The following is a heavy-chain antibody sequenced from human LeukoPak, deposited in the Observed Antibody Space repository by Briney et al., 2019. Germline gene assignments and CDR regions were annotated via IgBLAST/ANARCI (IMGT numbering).Heavy chain of an antibody. D-gene: IGHD2-2*01. Sequence: GGSLRLSCAASGFSVSTFSMHWVRQVPGKGLVWVSRFKWDGIVSYADSVKGRFTISRDNAKNTVLLQMNSLRAEDTALYYCAGEDVPLFKDAFDIWGQATMVTASS. J-gene: IGHJ3*02. V-gene: IGHV3-74*01. CDR3: AGEDVPLFKDAFDI. CDR2: FKWDGIV. CDR1: GFSVSTFS.